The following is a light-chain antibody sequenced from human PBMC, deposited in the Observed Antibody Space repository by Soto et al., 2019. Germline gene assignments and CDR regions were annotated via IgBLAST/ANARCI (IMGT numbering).Light chain of an antibody. CDR1: QSVTDNY. CDR2: GAS. J-gene: IGKJ1*01. V-gene: IGKV3-20*01. Sequence: EIVLTQSPATLSLSPGERATLSCRASQSVTDNYLAWYQQKPGQAPRLVISGASSRTSGIPDRFSASGSGTVFTLTISRLEPEDFAVYYCQQYSRAPLTFGQGTKVEIK. CDR3: QQYSRAPLT.